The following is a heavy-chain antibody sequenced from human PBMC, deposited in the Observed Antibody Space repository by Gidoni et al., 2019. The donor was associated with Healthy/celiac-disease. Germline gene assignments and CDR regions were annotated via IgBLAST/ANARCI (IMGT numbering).Heavy chain of an antibody. CDR1: GGTFSSYA. CDR3: ARVGCSSTSCYQNFDY. Sequence: QVQLVQSGAEVKKPGSSGKVSCKASGGTFSSYAISWVRQAPGQGLEWMGGFIPIFGTANSAQKFQGRVTITADQSTSTAYMELSSLRSEDTAVYYCARVGCSSTSCYQNFDYWGQGTLVTVSS. V-gene: IGHV1-69*01. D-gene: IGHD2-2*01. CDR2: FIPIFGTA. J-gene: IGHJ4*02.